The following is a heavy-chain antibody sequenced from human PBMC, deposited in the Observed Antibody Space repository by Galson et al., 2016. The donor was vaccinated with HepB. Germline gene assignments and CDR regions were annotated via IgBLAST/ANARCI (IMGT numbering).Heavy chain of an antibody. J-gene: IGHJ4*02. CDR2: IYYAGVT. V-gene: IGHV4-39*01. D-gene: IGHD1-26*01. Sequence: SETLSLTCTFSGRSVSSGTYFWGWIRQPPGKGLEWIGMIYYAGVTHYNPSLESRVTISVDTSKNQFSLRLSSLTAADTSVYYCARSSGSRNGYFDYWGQGALVTVSS. CDR3: ARSSGSRNGYFDY. CDR1: GRSVSSGTYF.